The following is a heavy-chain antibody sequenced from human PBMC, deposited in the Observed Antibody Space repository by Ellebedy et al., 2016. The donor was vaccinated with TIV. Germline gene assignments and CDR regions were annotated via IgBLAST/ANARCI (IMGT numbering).Heavy chain of an antibody. CDR2: IIPIRGVE. CDR1: GGTFSTHA. V-gene: IGHV1-69*04. CDR3: ARGMYYSDSSGYSAYLDL. Sequence: ASVKVSCKASGGTFSTHAFNWVRQAPGQGLEWLGRIIPIRGVENYAHKFQGRFTVSAERSTSTAYMELNSLRSEDTAVYYCARGMYYSDSSGYSAYLDLWGRGTLVTVSS. D-gene: IGHD3-22*01. J-gene: IGHJ2*01.